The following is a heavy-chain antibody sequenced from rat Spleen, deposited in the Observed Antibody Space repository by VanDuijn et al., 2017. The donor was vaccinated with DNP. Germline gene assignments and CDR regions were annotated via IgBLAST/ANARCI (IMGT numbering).Heavy chain of an antibody. Sequence: EVQLVESGGDLVQPGRSLKLSCVASGFTFNYYWMAWIRQVPGKGLEWIASITSGTGTTSYADAVKGRFTISRDNVKSTLYLQMDSLRAEDTATYYCTTAPIYYYRGDGLAYWGQGTLVTVSS. V-gene: IGHV5-31*01. CDR1: GFTFNYYW. CDR3: TTAPIYYYRGDGLAY. CDR2: ITSGTGTT. D-gene: IGHD1-1*01. J-gene: IGHJ3*01.